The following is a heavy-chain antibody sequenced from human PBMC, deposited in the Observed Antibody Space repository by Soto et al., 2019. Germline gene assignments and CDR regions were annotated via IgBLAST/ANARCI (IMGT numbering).Heavy chain of an antibody. D-gene: IGHD5-12*01. Sequence: GGSLRLSCAASGFTFSSYEMDWVRQAPGKGLEWVAYISSSGTILYGESVKGRFTIPRDNADNSLYLQMNSLTAEDTAVYYCTKEKSVMYSGYDAFDIWGRGTMVTVSS. CDR3: TKEKSVMYSGYDAFDI. V-gene: IGHV3-48*03. CDR1: GFTFSSYE. CDR2: ISSSGTI. J-gene: IGHJ3*02.